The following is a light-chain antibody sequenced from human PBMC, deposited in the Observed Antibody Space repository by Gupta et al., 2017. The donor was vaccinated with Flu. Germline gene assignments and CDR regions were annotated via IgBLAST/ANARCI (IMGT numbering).Light chain of an antibody. CDR2: SNN. V-gene: IGLV1-44*01. Sequence: QSVLTQPPSTSGPPGQRVSISCSGSSSNIGTKTVDWYQQLPGSAPKLLIYSNNRRPSGVPDRFSGSKSGTSASLDISGLQSEDEADYYCAAWDDSLNGPVFGGGTKLTVL. J-gene: IGLJ3*02. CDR3: AAWDDSLNGPV. CDR1: SSNIGTKT.